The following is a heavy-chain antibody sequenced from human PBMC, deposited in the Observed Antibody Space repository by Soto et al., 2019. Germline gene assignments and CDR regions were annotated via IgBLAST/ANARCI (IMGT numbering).Heavy chain of an antibody. D-gene: IGHD7-27*01. CDR3: VRSHRDNWGSPDYFDY. CDR1: GGSISSGGYY. CDR2: IYYNGDT. J-gene: IGHJ4*02. Sequence: QVQLQESGPGLVKPSQTLSLTCTVSGGSISSGGYYWSWIRQHPGKGLEWIGYIYYNGDTYYNPSLKSTVSISTDTSKNQFCLRLTSVTDTAPAVYYCVRSHRDNWGSPDYFDYWGQLTLVTVSS. V-gene: IGHV4-31*01.